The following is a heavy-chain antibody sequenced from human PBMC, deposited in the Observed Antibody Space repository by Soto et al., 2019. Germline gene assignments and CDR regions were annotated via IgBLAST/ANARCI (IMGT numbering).Heavy chain of an antibody. V-gene: IGHV5-51*01. J-gene: IGHJ4*02. CDR2: IYPGDSDV. D-gene: IGHD4-17*01. Sequence: EVQLVQSGAEVKKPGESLKISCKGSGFSFNNYWIGWVRQMPGKGLEWMGLIYPGDSDVRYNPSFRGQVTISVDKSISTAYLQWTSLKPSDTAIYYCATHAGYGEPLDNWGQGTLVTLSS. CDR3: ATHAGYGEPLDN. CDR1: GFSFNNYW.